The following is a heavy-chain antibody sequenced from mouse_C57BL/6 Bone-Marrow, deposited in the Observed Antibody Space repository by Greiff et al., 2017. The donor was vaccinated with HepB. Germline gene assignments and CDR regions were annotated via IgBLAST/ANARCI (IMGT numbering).Heavy chain of an antibody. CDR3: ARISGFSSGHYAMDY. CDR2: IWWDDDK. J-gene: IGHJ4*01. V-gene: IGHV8-8*01. Sequence: QVQLKESGPGILQPSQTLSLTCSFSGFSLSTFGMGVGWIRQPSGKGLEWLAHIWWDDDKYYNPALKSRLTISKDTSKNQVFLKIANVDTADTATYDCARISGFSSGHYAMDYWGQGTSVTVSS. D-gene: IGHD3-2*02. CDR1: GFSLSTFGMG.